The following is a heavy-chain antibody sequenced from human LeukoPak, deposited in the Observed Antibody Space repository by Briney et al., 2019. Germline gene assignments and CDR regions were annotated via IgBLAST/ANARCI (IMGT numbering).Heavy chain of an antibody. D-gene: IGHD2-15*01. J-gene: IGHJ6*02. Sequence: GESLKISCKASGYSFSSDCIAWVRQMPGKGLEWMGIIFPIDSETTYSPSFQGQVTISVDKSISTAYLQWSSLKASDTAMYYCTRGCSGGSCSRDAMDVWGQGTMVTVSS. CDR3: TRGCSGGSCSRDAMDV. CDR2: IFPIDSET. V-gene: IGHV5-51*01. CDR1: GYSFSSDC.